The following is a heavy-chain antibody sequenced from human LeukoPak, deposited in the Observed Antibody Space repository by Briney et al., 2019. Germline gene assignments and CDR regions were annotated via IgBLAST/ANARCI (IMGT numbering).Heavy chain of an antibody. V-gene: IGHV4-39*07. CDR1: GGSISSGDYY. D-gene: IGHD3-3*01. CDR3: ARARLTPDFWSAALDY. Sequence: SETLSHTCTVSGGSISSGDYYWSWIRQPPGKGLEWIGEINHSGSTNYNPSLKSRVTISVDTSKNQFSLKLSSVTAADTAVYYCARARLTPDFWSAALDYWGQGTLVTVSS. CDR2: INHSGST. J-gene: IGHJ4*02.